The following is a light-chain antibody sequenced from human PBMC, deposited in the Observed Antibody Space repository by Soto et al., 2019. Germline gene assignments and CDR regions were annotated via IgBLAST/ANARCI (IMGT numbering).Light chain of an antibody. CDR1: RSVSSY. J-gene: IGKJ5*01. V-gene: IGKV3-11*01. CDR2: GAS. Sequence: EIVLTQSPATLSLSPGESATLSCRASRSVSSYLAWYQQKPGQAPRLLIYGASTRATGIPARFSGSGSGTDFTLTISSLEPEDFAVYYCQQRSNWPITFGQGTRLEIK. CDR3: QQRSNWPIT.